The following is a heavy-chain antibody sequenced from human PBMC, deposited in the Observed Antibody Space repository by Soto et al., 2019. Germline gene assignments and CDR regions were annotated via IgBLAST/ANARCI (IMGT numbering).Heavy chain of an antibody. CDR1: GFTFSSYA. Sequence: LRLSCAASGFTFSSYAMSWVRKAPGKGLEWVSAISGSGGSTYYADSVKGRFTISRDNSKNTLYLQMNSLRAEDTAVYYCAKDGYCSGGSCSRYYGMDVWGQGTTVTVSS. CDR3: AKDGYCSGGSCSRYYGMDV. V-gene: IGHV3-23*01. D-gene: IGHD2-15*01. CDR2: ISGSGGST. J-gene: IGHJ6*02.